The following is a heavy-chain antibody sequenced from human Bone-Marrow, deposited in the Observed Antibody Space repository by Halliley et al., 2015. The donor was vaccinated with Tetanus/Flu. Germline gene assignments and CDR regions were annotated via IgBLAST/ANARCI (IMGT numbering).Heavy chain of an antibody. Sequence: WARQAPGKVLGWVASITIRGHYTYYGDSVKGRFTIPGDDAKNSLYLQMDRLRAEDTAVYYCARLKVVTGYSYGMDVWGQGP. CDR3: ARLKVVTGYSYGMDV. D-gene: IGHD3-22*01. V-gene: IGHV3-21*01. J-gene: IGHJ6*02. CDR2: ITIRGHYT.